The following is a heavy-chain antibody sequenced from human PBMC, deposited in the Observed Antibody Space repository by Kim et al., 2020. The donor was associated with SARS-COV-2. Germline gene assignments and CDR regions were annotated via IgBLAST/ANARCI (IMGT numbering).Heavy chain of an antibody. CDR2: ST. CDR3: AMANGYYFDY. V-gene: IGHV3-74*01. Sequence: STSYADSGKGRFTISSDNAKNTLYLKMNSLRAEDTAVYYCAMANGYYFDYWGQGTLVTVSS. J-gene: IGHJ4*02.